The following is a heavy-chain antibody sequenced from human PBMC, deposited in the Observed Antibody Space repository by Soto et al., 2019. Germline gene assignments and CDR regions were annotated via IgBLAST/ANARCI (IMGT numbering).Heavy chain of an antibody. CDR3: ALRRTCTTPFDY. Sequence: SVKVSCKASVGTFSSYAISWVRQAPGQGLEWMGGIIPIFGTANYAQKFQGRVTITADESTSTAYMELSSLRSEDTAVYYCALRRTCTTPFDYWGQGTLVTVSS. J-gene: IGHJ4*02. CDR2: IIPIFGTA. V-gene: IGHV1-69*13. CDR1: VGTFSSYA. D-gene: IGHD4-17*01.